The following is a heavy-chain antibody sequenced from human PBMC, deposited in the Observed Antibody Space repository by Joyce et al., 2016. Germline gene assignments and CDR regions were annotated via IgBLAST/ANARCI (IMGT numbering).Heavy chain of an antibody. V-gene: IGHV3-49*05. CDR3: SRENYSSSWNYFLY. CDR1: GFNFGYYA. J-gene: IGHJ4*02. D-gene: IGHD6-13*01. CDR2: IRSEPYGGKK. Sequence: EVQLVESGGALVKPGRSLRLSCKAYGFNFGYYAMTWFRQSPGKGLEWVGSIRSEPYGGKKQDAASVRGRFTISRDCSKSIAYLQMDSLKTEDTAVYYCSRENYSSSWNYFLYWGQGTLVSVSS.